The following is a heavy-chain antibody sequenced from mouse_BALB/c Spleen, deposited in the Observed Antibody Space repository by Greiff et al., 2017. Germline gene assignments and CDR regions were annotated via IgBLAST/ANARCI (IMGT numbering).Heavy chain of an antibody. J-gene: IGHJ4*01. Sequence: EVKLMESGGGLVQPGGSLKLSCAASGFTFSSYGMSWVRQTPEKRLELVATINSNGGSTYYPDSVKGRFTISRDNAKNTLYLQMSSLKSEDTAMYYCARDFYGSSPYYYAMDYWGQGTSVTVSS. CDR1: GFTFSSYG. D-gene: IGHD1-1*01. CDR3: ARDFYGSSPYYYAMDY. CDR2: INSNGGST. V-gene: IGHV5-6-3*01.